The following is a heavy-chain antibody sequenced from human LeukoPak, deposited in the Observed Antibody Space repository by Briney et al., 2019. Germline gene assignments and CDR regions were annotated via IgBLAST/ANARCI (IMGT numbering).Heavy chain of an antibody. V-gene: IGHV1-69*05. D-gene: IGHD4-23*01. Sequence: SVKVSCKASGGTFSSYAISWVRQAPGQGLEWMGGIIPIFGTANYAQKFQGRVTITTDESTSTAYMELSSLRSEDTAVYYCAIRKTMVVTPFLDAFDIWGQGTMVTVSS. CDR2: IIPIFGTA. CDR3: AIRKTMVVTPFLDAFDI. J-gene: IGHJ3*02. CDR1: GGTFSSYA.